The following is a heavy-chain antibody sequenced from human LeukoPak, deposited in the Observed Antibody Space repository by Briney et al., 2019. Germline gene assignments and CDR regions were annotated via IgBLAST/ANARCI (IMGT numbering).Heavy chain of an antibody. D-gene: IGHD1-14*01. Sequence: GSLRLSCAASGFTFSDYWMSWVRQAPGKGLEWVANINQNGSEIYYVDSVKGRFAFSRDNAKNSLYLQMNTLRAEDTALYYCARDPLTQNDYWGQGTLVTVSS. V-gene: IGHV3-7*01. CDR2: INQNGSEI. J-gene: IGHJ4*02. CDR1: GFTFSDYW. CDR3: ARDPLTQNDY.